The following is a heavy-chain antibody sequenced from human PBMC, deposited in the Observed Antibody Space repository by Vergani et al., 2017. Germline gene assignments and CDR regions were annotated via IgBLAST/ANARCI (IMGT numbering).Heavy chain of an antibody. J-gene: IGHJ6*03. CDR3: ARVNTETNGHLYYYYYMDV. CDR2: IDHTGRP. D-gene: IGHD4-11*01. V-gene: IGHV4-34*01. CDR1: GGSFTSYH. Sequence: QVQLQQWGGGLLKPSETLSLTCVVNGGSFTSYHWTWIRQSPGEGLGWVGDIDHTGRPDYNPSLKGRRTMSVDKSRNQFSLTLNSVTATDTAIYFCARVNTETNGHLYYYYYMDVWGQGTAVTVS.